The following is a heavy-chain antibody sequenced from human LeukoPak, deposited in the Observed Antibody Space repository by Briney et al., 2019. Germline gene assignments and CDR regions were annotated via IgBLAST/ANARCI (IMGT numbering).Heavy chain of an antibody. CDR2: IYHSGST. Sequence: SETLSLTCTVSGYSISSGYYWGWIRQPPGKGLEWIGSIYHSGSTYYNPSLKSRVTISVDTSKNQFSLKLSSVTAADTAMYYCARAGQEWFGELGFDSWGQGTLVTVSS. D-gene: IGHD3-10*01. CDR1: GYSISSGYY. CDR3: ARAGQEWFGELGFDS. J-gene: IGHJ4*02. V-gene: IGHV4-38-2*02.